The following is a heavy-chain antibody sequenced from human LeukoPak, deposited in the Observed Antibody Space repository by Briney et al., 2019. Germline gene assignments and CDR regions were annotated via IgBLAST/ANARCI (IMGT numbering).Heavy chain of an antibody. Sequence: SETLSLTCSVSSASISTYYWSWIRQAPGKGLEWIGFIYYSGNTNYNPSLKSRATILLDTSKNQFSLKLNSVTAADTAVYYWATQPGGPASWFDPWGQGTLVNGSP. D-gene: IGHD6-13*01. CDR3: ATQPGGPASWFDP. CDR2: IYYSGNT. J-gene: IGHJ5*02. CDR1: SASISTYY. V-gene: IGHV4-59*01.